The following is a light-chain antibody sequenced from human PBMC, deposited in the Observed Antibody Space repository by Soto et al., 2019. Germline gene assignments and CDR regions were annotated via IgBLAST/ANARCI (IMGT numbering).Light chain of an antibody. CDR1: SSTVGGFNV. CDR3: CSYAGSYV. Sequence: QSVLTQPASVSGSPGQSITISCTGTSSTVGGFNVVSWYQQHPGKAPKVIIYDVSKRPSGVPDRFSGSKSGNTASLTISGLQAEDEADYYCCSYAGSYVFGTGTKVTVL. CDR2: DVS. J-gene: IGLJ1*01. V-gene: IGLV2-11*01.